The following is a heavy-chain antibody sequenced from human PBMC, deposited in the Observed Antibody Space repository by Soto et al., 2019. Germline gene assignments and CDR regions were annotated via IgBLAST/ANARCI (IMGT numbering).Heavy chain of an antibody. V-gene: IGHV4-59*01. Sequence: SESLSLTCTVSGGSISSYYWSWIRQPPGKGLEWIGYIYYSGSTNYNPSLKSRVTISVDTSKNQSSLKLSSVTAADTAVYYCARVYYDFWSGYYRDFGWFDPWGQGTLVTVSS. CDR1: GGSISSYY. D-gene: IGHD3-3*01. CDR2: IYYSGST. J-gene: IGHJ5*02. CDR3: ARVYYDFWSGYYRDFGWFDP.